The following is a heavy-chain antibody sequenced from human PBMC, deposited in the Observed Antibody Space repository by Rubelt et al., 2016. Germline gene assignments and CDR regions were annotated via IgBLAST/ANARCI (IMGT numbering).Heavy chain of an antibody. CDR2: IYYSGST. Sequence: QVYLQESGPGVVKPAETLSLRCTVSGGSISSYYWSWLRQPPGKGLEWIGYIYYSGSTNYNPSLKSQVTILVDTSKNQFSLTRRLVTAAETAMYYCARYYYDTSGYYHKDWGQGTLVNVSS. CDR1: GGSISSYY. CDR3: ARYYYDTSGYYHKD. V-gene: IGHV4-59*12. J-gene: IGHJ4*02. D-gene: IGHD3-22*01.